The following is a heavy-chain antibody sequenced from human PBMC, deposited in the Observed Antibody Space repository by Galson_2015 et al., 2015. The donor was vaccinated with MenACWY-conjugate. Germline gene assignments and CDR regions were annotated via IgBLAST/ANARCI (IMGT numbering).Heavy chain of an antibody. V-gene: IGHV3-7*03. CDR2: IGPDGSDK. CDR3: VRTRRARQEDY. Sequence: SLRLSCAPSGLTFSSSWMSWVRQAPGKGLEWVANIGPDGSDKNQVDSMKGRLTISRDNAKNSLYLQMTGLRAEDTAVYYCVRTRRARQEDYGGQGTLVTVSS. J-gene: IGHJ4*02. CDR1: GLTFSSSW.